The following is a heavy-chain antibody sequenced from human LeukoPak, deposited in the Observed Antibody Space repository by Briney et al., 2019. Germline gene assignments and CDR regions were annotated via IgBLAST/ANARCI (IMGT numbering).Heavy chain of an antibody. CDR3: ARDFPLVVSDAFDI. D-gene: IGHD2-15*01. CDR2: TYYGGST. V-gene: IGHV4-59*12. Sequence: SETLSLTCTVSGGSISSYYWSWIRQPPGKGLEWIGYTYYGGSTNYNPSLKSRVTMSVDTSKNQFSLKLSSVTAADTAVYYCARDFPLVVSDAFDIWGQGTMVTVSS. CDR1: GGSISSYY. J-gene: IGHJ3*02.